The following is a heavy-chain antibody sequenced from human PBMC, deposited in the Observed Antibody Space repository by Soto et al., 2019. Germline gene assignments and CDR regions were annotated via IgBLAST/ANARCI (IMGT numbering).Heavy chain of an antibody. CDR2: ISSSSSYT. Sequence: SLRLSCAASGFTFSDYYMSWIRQAPGKGLEWVSYISSSSSYTNYADSVKGRFTISRDNAKNSLYLQMNSLRAEDTAVYYCARARECITMVRGVIYCPPWFDPWGQGTLVTVSS. V-gene: IGHV3-11*05. CDR3: ARARECITMVRGVIYCPPWFDP. CDR1: GFTFSDYY. J-gene: IGHJ5*02. D-gene: IGHD3-10*01.